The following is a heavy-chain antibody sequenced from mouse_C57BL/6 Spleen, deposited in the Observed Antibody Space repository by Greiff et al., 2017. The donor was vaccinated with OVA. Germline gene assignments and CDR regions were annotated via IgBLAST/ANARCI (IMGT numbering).Heavy chain of an antibody. CDR2: IDPSDSET. V-gene: IGHV1-52*01. CDR3: ARSTGVTPGYFDV. Sequence: QVQLQQPGAELVRPGSSVKLSCKASGYTFTSYWMHWVKQRPIQGLEWIGNIDPSDSETHYNQKFKDKATLTVDKSSSTAYMQLSSLTSDDSAVYYCARSTGVTPGYFDVWGTGTTVTVSS. CDR1: GYTFTSYW. D-gene: IGHD1-1*01. J-gene: IGHJ1*03.